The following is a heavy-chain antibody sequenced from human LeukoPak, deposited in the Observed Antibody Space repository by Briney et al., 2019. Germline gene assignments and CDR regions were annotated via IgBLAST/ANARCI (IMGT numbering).Heavy chain of an antibody. V-gene: IGHV4-59*01. CDR2: ISYSGST. CDR1: GASMSTYY. CDR3: ATYSNDFWSGQHFFVF. Sequence: SETLSLTCTVSGASMSTYYWSWIRQPPGKGLEWIGYISYSGSTNFNPSLKSRVTISVDTSKNQFSLRLNSVTAADTAVFYCATYSNDFWSGQHFFVFWGQGILVAVSS. D-gene: IGHD3-3*01. J-gene: IGHJ4*02.